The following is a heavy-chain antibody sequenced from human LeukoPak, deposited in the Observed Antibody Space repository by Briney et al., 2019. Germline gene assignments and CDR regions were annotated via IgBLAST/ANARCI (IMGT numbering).Heavy chain of an antibody. CDR1: GGSISSSSYY. V-gene: IGHV4-61*05. Sequence: SETLSLTCTVSGGSISSSSYYWGWIRQPPGKGLEWIGYIFYSGSTHYNASLKSRVTISIDTSKNQFSLKLNSVTAADTAVYYCARRRKILDTFIFDYWGQGTLVTVSS. D-gene: IGHD5-18*01. CDR3: ARRRKILDTFIFDY. J-gene: IGHJ4*02. CDR2: IFYSGST.